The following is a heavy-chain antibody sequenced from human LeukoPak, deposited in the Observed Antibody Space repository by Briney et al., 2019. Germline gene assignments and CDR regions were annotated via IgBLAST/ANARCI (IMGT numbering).Heavy chain of an antibody. V-gene: IGHV4-61*03. Sequence: ESGPTLVNPTQTLTLTCTFSGFSLSTSGVGAGWIRQPPGKALEWIGYIDHTGSTNYSPSLHSRVTISRDTSKNHFSLRLSSLTAADTAVYFCARGRVSSSSWNSAYYYYFYMDVWGKGTTVTVSS. CDR3: ARGRVSSSSWNSAYYYYFYMDV. CDR2: IDHTGST. D-gene: IGHD6-13*01. J-gene: IGHJ6*03. CDR1: GFSLSTSGVG.